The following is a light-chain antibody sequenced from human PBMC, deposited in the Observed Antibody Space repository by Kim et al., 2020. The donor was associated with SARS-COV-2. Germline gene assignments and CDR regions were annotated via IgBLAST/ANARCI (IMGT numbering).Light chain of an antibody. CDR3: QTWGSGVWV. CDR1: TWKRNNA. J-gene: IGLJ3*02. Sequence: PVKPTCPLPTWKRNNAIAWHQQRQGKGPRYLVKFNSDGSHTKGDGIPDRFSGSRSGAERYLTISSLQSEDEADYYCQTWGSGVWVFGGGTQLTVL. CDR2: FNSDGSH. V-gene: IGLV4-69*01.